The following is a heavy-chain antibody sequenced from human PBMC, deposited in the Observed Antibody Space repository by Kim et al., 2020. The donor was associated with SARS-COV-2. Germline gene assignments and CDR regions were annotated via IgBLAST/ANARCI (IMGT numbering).Heavy chain of an antibody. Sequence: SETLSLTCTVSGGSISSSNNYWGWIRQPPGKGLEWIGSMYYSGSTYYNPSLMSRVTISVDTSKNQFSLNLSSVTAADTAVYYCADYYSGSYYNGVRWGQGTLVTVSS. J-gene: IGHJ4*02. D-gene: IGHD3-10*01. CDR1: GGSISSSNNY. V-gene: IGHV4-39*01. CDR3: ADYYSGSYYNGVR. CDR2: MYYSGST.